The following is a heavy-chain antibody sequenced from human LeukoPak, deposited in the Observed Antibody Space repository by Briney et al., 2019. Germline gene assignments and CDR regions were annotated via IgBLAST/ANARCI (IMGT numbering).Heavy chain of an antibody. CDR3: ASGHYNYYFDY. J-gene: IGHJ4*02. CDR2: IYYSGST. D-gene: IGHD5-24*01. Sequence: PSETLSLTCTVSGGSISSSSYYWGWIRQPPGKGLEWIGSIYYSGSTYYNPSLKSRVTISVDTSKNQFSLKLSSVTAADTAVYYCASGHYNYYFDYWGQGTLVTVSS. V-gene: IGHV4-39*07. CDR1: GGSISSSSYY.